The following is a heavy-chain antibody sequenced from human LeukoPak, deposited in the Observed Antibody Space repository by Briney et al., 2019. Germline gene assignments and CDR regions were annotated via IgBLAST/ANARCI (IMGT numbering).Heavy chain of an antibody. CDR3: ARHVYSSSWIYYYYYMDV. D-gene: IGHD6-13*01. J-gene: IGHJ6*03. CDR2: MYYSGST. Sequence: SETLSLTCTVSGGSMSSSSYYWGWLRQPPGKGLEWIGSMYYSGSTYYNPSLKSRVTISVDTSKNQFSLKLSSVTAADTAVYFCARHVYSSSWIYYYYYMDVWGKGTTVTVSS. V-gene: IGHV4-39*01. CDR1: GGSMSSSSYY.